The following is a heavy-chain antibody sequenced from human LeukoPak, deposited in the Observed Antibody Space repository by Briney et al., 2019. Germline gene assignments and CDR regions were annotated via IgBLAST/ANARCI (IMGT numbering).Heavy chain of an antibody. Sequence: PGGSLRLSCAASGFTFSSYSINWVSQAPGKGREWVASISSSSSYIYYADSVKGRFTISRDNAKNSLYLQMNSLSAEDTAVYYCARDTRHLDYWGQGTLVTVSS. CDR2: ISSSSSYI. CDR3: ARDTRHLDY. V-gene: IGHV3-21*01. J-gene: IGHJ4*02. CDR1: GFTFSSYS. D-gene: IGHD3-3*02.